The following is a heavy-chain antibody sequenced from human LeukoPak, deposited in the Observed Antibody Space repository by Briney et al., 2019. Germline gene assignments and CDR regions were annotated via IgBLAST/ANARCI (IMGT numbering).Heavy chain of an antibody. CDR3: ANAKAKGGYCSSTSCAPWFDP. D-gene: IGHD2-2*01. CDR1: GYTFTSYG. J-gene: IGHJ5*02. V-gene: IGHV1-18*01. CDR2: ISAYNGNT. Sequence: GASVKVSRKASGYTFTSYGISWVRQAPGQGLEWMGWISAYNGNTNYAQKLQGRVTMTTDTSTSTAYMELRSLRSDDTAVYYCANAKAKGGYCSSTSCAPWFDPWGQGTLVTVSS.